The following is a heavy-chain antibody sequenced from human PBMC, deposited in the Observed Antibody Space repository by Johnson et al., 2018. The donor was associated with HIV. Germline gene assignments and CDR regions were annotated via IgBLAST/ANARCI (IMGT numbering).Heavy chain of an antibody. CDR2: ISYDGNNE. J-gene: IGHJ3*01. V-gene: IGHV3-30-3*01. CDR3: ARVKGFGELWGQDAFDV. D-gene: IGHD3-10*01. Sequence: QVQLVESGGGVVQPGRSLRLSCAASGFTFSSYAMHWVRQAPGKGLEWVAVISYDGNNEYYADSVKGRFHISRDNTKNTLYLQMNSLRTEDTAVYYCARVKGFGELWGQDAFDVWGQGTMVTVSS. CDR1: GFTFSSYA.